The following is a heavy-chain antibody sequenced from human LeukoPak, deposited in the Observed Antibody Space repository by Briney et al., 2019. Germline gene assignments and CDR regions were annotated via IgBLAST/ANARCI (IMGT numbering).Heavy chain of an antibody. D-gene: IGHD2-21*02. CDR2: TNWNAGST. J-gene: IGHJ6*03. CDR3: ARELTTGIGYYYMDV. CDR1: GSTFDDYG. Sequence: GGSLRLSCAASGSTFDDYGMSWVRQAPGKGLEWVSGTNWNAGSTGYADSVKGRFTISRDNAKKSLYLQMNSLRAEDTALYYCARELTTGIGYYYMDVWGKGTTVTVSS. V-gene: IGHV3-20*04.